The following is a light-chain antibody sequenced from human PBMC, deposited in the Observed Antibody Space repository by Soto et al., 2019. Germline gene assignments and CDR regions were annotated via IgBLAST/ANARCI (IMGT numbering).Light chain of an antibody. CDR2: DAS. Sequence: EIVLTQSPATLSLSPGERATLSCRASQSVSSYLAWYQQKPRQAPRLLIYDASNSATAIPARFSGSGSGTDFPLTISSLEPEVFAVYYCQQRSNWPPLFGPGTKVDIK. CDR1: QSVSSY. V-gene: IGKV3-11*01. CDR3: QQRSNWPPL. J-gene: IGKJ3*01.